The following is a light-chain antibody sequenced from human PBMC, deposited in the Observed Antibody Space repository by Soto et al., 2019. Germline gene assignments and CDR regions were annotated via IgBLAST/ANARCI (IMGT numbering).Light chain of an antibody. CDR2: SIS. Sequence: IQVTQSPSFLSASVGYRVTITCRTSQGVTNSFAWYQQKSGKAPRLLIYSISSLKSGVPSRFSGSGSGTEFTLTISSLQPEDFATYYVQQLYTYPHTFGLGTQLEI. V-gene: IGKV1-9*01. CDR1: QGVTNS. CDR3: QQLYTYPHT. J-gene: IGKJ2*01.